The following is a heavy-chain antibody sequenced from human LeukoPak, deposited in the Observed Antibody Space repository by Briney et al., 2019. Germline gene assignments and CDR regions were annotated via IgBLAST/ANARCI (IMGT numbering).Heavy chain of an antibody. CDR1: GAHVTTYS. J-gene: IGHJ4*02. CDR2: FTLSGTT. D-gene: IGHD2-21*01. Sequence: SETLSLTCIVSGAHVTTYSWNWIRQSPGKGLEWIGYFTLSGTTSYSSSLKSRVTISRDTSKNQLSLKLTSVTAADTAVYYCARWGESEWAFASWGPGTLVTVSS. V-gene: IGHV4-59*08. CDR3: ARWGESEWAFAS.